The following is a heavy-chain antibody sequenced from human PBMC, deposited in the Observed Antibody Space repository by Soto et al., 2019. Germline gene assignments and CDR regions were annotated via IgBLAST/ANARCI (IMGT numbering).Heavy chain of an antibody. Sequence: QVQLVQSGAEEKKPGASVKVSCKASGYTFTSYAMHWVRQAPGQRLEWMGWINAGNGNTKYSQKFQGRVTITRDTSASTAYMELSSLRSEDTAVYYCSRDEALRYFGRWGQGTLVTVSS. V-gene: IGHV1-3*05. CDR3: SRDEALRYFGR. CDR2: INAGNGNT. J-gene: IGHJ4*02. CDR1: GYTFTSYA. D-gene: IGHD3-9*01.